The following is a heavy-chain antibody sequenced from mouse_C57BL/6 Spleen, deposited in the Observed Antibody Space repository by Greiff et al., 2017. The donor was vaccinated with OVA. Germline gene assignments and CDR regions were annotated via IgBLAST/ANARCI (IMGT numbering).Heavy chain of an antibody. CDR1: GYTFTSYW. Sequence: VQLQQPGAELVRPGTSVKLSCKASGYTFTSYWMHWVKQRPGQGLEWIGVIDPSDSYTNYNQKFKGKATLTVDTSSSTAYMQLSSLTSEDSAVYYCARHAGTGFDYWGQGTTLTVSS. J-gene: IGHJ2*01. V-gene: IGHV1-59*01. CDR2: IDPSDSYT. CDR3: ARHAGTGFDY. D-gene: IGHD4-1*01.